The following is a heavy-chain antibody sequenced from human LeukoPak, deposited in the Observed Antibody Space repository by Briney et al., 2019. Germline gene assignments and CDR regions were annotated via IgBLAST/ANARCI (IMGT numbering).Heavy chain of an antibody. CDR1: GFTFSSYW. Sequence: GGSLRLSCAASGFTFSSYWMSWVRQAPGKGLEWVANIKQDGSEKYYVDSVRGRFTISRDNAKNSLYLQMNSLRAEDTAVYYCARIRPYSSSPGTYYFDYWGQGTLVTVSS. CDR3: ARIRPYSSSPGTYYFDY. J-gene: IGHJ4*02. V-gene: IGHV3-7*01. D-gene: IGHD6-6*01. CDR2: IKQDGSEK.